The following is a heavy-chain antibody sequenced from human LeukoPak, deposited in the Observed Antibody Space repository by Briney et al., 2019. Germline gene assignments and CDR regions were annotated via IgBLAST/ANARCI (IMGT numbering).Heavy chain of an antibody. J-gene: IGHJ3*02. CDR1: GFTFSSYS. CDR2: ISSSSSYI. Sequence: GGSLRLSCAASGFTFSSYSMNWVRQAPGKGLEWVSSISSSSSYIYYADSVKGRFTISRDNAKNSLYLQMNSLRAEDTAVCYCASYSAYGSDAFDIWGQGTMVTVSS. CDR3: ASYSAYGSDAFDI. D-gene: IGHD2-15*01. V-gene: IGHV3-21*01.